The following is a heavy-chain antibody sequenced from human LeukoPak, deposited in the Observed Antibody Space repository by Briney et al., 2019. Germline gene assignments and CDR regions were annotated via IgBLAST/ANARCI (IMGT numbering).Heavy chain of an antibody. J-gene: IGHJ4*02. Sequence: PGGSLRLSCAASGFTFSSYAMSWVRQAPGKGLEWVAFIRYDGSNKYYADSVKGRFTISRDNSKNTLYLQMNSLRAEDTAVYYCAKGRIAARGRPYYFDYWGQGTLVTVSS. V-gene: IGHV3-30*02. CDR3: AKGRIAARGRPYYFDY. D-gene: IGHD6-6*01. CDR2: IRYDGSNK. CDR1: GFTFSSYA.